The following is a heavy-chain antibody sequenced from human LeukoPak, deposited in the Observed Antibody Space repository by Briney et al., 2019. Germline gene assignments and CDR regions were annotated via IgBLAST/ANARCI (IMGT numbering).Heavy chain of an antibody. Sequence: SETLSLTCAIYSESFSGYFWSWIRQPAGKGLEWIGRIHTSGNPNYNPSLKSRVTISVDTSKNQFSLQLNSVTAADTAVYYCARNGYGSGSSYWGQGTLVTVSS. CDR1: SESFSGYF. D-gene: IGHD3-10*01. CDR3: ARNGYGSGSSY. V-gene: IGHV4-59*10. CDR2: IHTSGNP. J-gene: IGHJ4*02.